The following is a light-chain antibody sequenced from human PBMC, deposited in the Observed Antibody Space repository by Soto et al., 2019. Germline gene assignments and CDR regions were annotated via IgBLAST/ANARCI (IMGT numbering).Light chain of an antibody. CDR3: HQYYSTPYT. J-gene: IGKJ2*01. Sequence: DIVMTQSPDSLAVSLGERATINCKSSQSVLSSSNNKNYLAWYQQKPGQPPKLLIYWASTRESGVPDRFSGSGSGTDFTLTISSLQSADVAVYYCHQYYSTPYTFGPWTKLEIK. CDR1: QSVLSSSNNKNY. V-gene: IGKV4-1*01. CDR2: WAS.